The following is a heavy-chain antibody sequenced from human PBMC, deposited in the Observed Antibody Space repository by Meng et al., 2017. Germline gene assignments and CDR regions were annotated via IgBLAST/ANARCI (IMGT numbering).Heavy chain of an antibody. Sequence: GESLKISCAASGFTFSSHAMHWVRQAPGKGLEWVAVISYDGSNKYYADSVKGRFTISRDNSKNTLYMQMNSLRAEDTAVYYCARVPIIYSSGWLYFDYWGQGTLVTVSS. V-gene: IGHV3-30*04. J-gene: IGHJ4*02. CDR1: GFTFSSHA. D-gene: IGHD6-19*01. CDR2: ISYDGSNK. CDR3: ARVPIIYSSGWLYFDY.